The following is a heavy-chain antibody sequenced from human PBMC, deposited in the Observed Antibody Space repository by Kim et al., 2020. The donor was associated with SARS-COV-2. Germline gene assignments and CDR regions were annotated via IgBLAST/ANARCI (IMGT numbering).Heavy chain of an antibody. CDR3: ARGASYYGSGSYAY. Sequence: TPTLKSRVAIAVDTSKNQFSLKLSSVTAADTAVYYCARGASYYGSGSYAYWGQGTLVTVSS. D-gene: IGHD3-10*01. V-gene: IGHV4-34*01. J-gene: IGHJ4*02.